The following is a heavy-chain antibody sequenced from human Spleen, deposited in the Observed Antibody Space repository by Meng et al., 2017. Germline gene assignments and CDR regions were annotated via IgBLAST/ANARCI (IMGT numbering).Heavy chain of an antibody. CDR2: IYDSGRT. J-gene: IGHJ3*02. V-gene: IGHV4-38-2*02. CDR1: GYSISSDYY. Sequence: SETLSLTCTVSGYSISSDYYWGWIRQAPGKGLEWIGSIYDSGRTYYNPSLKSRVNISVDTSKNQFSLKLSSVTAADTAVYYCASQVEFDAFDIWGQGTMVTVSS. CDR3: ASQVEFDAFDI. D-gene: IGHD1-1*01.